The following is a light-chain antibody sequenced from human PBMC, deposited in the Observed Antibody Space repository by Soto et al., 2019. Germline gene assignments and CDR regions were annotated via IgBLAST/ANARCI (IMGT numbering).Light chain of an antibody. V-gene: IGKV3-11*01. CDR3: QQRSNWPIT. J-gene: IGKJ5*01. Sequence: DTVLTQSPGTLSSSPGERATLSCRASQSVSSYLAWYQQKPGQAPRLLIYDASNRATGIPARFSGSGSGTDFTLTISSLEPEDFAVHYCQQRSNWPITFGQGTRLEI. CDR1: QSVSSY. CDR2: DAS.